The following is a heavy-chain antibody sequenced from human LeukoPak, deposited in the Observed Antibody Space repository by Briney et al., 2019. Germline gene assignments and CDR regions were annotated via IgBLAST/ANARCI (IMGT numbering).Heavy chain of an antibody. CDR3: TKDMGSNPAWIT. D-gene: IGHD3-16*01. CDR2: ISGHNGDT. Sequence: ASVKVSCKTSGYTFSGYGISWVRQAPGRGVEWMGWISGHNGDTYFAQKFQGRVTLTTDTSTSTAYMELRSLRSDDTAVYYCTKDMGSNPAWITWGQGTLVTVSS. CDR1: GYTFSGYG. J-gene: IGHJ4*02. V-gene: IGHV1-18*04.